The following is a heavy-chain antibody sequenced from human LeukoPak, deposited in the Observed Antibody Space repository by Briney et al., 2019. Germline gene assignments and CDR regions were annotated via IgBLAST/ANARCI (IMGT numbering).Heavy chain of an antibody. J-gene: IGHJ6*02. CDR2: ISGSGGST. Sequence: ETGGSLRLSCAASGFTFSSYAMSWVRQAPGKGLEWVSGISGSGGSTYYADSVKGRFTISRDNSRNTLYLQMNSLRAEDTAVYYCAKGGCSSTSCYGTYYYYGMDVWGQGTTVTVSS. V-gene: IGHV3-23*01. D-gene: IGHD2-2*01. CDR3: AKGGCSSTSCYGTYYYYGMDV. CDR1: GFTFSSYA.